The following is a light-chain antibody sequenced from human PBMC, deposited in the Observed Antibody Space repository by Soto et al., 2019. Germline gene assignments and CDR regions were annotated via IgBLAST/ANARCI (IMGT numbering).Light chain of an antibody. J-gene: IGLJ1*01. CDR2: EVN. CDR1: SSDVGGFNG. Sequence: QSALTQPASVSGSPGQSITISCTGTSSDVGGFNGVSWYQQEPGKAPTLMIYEVNNRPSGVSSRISGSKSGNTASLTISGLQAEDEADYYCSSFTSTSTDVLGTGTKVTVL. CDR3: SSFTSTSTDV. V-gene: IGLV2-14*01.